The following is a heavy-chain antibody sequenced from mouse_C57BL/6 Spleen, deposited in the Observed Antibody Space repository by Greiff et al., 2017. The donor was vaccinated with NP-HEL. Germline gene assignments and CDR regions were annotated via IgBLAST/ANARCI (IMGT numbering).Heavy chain of an antibody. V-gene: IGHV1-15*01. J-gene: IGHJ4*01. Sequence: QVQLQQSGAELVRPGASVTLSCKASGYTFTDYEMHWVKQTPVHGLEWIGAIDPETGGTAYNQKFKGKAILTADKSSSTAYMELRSLTSEDSAVYYCTRAYPTVGAMDYWGQGTSVTVSS. D-gene: IGHD1-1*01. CDR3: TRAYPTVGAMDY. CDR1: GYTFTDYE. CDR2: IDPETGGT.